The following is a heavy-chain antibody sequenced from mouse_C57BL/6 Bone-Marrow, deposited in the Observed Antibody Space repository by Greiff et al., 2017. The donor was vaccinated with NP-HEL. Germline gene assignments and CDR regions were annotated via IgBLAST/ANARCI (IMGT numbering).Heavy chain of an antibody. CDR2: IYPSDSET. CDR1: GYTFTSYW. D-gene: IGHD2-3*01. V-gene: IGHV1-61*01. J-gene: IGHJ3*01. CDR3: ARGGWLLPAWFAY. Sequence: QVQLQQPGAELVRPGSSVKLSCKASGYTFTSYWMDWVKQRPGQGLEWIGNIYPSDSETHYNQKFKDKATLTVDKSSSTAYMQLSSLTSEDSEVYYCARGGWLLPAWFAYWGQGTLVTVSA.